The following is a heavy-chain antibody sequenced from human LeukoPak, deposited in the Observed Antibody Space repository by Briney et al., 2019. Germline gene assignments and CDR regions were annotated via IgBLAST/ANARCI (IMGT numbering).Heavy chain of an antibody. CDR1: GGSISSYY. V-gene: IGHV4-4*07. D-gene: IGHD3-22*01. CDR2: IYTSGST. J-gene: IGHJ5*02. Sequence: SETLSLTCTVSGGSISSYYWSWIRQPAGKGLEWIGRIYTSGSTNYNPSLKSRVTMSVDTSKNQLSLKLSSVTAADTAVYYCAREDYYYDPEVVRGFDPWGQGTLVTVSS. CDR3: AREDYYYDPEVVRGFDP.